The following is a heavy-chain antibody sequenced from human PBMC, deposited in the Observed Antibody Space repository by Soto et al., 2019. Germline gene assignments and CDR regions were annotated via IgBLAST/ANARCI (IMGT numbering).Heavy chain of an antibody. V-gene: IGHV3-30*18. CDR1: GFTFSSYG. CDR3: AKDLLNPSIAAHPERYGMDV. Sequence: PGGSLRLSCAASGFTFSSYGMHWVRQAPGKGLEWVAVISYDGSNKYYADSVKGRFTISRDNSKNTLYLQMNSLRAEDTAVYYYAKDLLNPSIAAHPERYGMDVWGQGTTVTVSS. CDR2: ISYDGSNK. D-gene: IGHD6-6*01. J-gene: IGHJ6*02.